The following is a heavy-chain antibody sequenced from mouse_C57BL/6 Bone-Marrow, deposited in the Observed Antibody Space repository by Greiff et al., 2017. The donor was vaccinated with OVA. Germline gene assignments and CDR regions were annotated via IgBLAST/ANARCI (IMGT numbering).Heavy chain of an antibody. Sequence: VQLQQSGPVLVKPGASVKMSCKASGYTFTDYYMNWVKQSHGKSLEWIGVINPYNGGTSYNQKFKGKATLTVDKSSSTAYMELNSLTSEDSAVYYCARRGLTTNFDYWGQGTTLTVSS. V-gene: IGHV1-19*01. CDR3: ARRGLTTNFDY. CDR2: INPYNGGT. D-gene: IGHD1-1*01. J-gene: IGHJ2*01. CDR1: GYTFTDYY.